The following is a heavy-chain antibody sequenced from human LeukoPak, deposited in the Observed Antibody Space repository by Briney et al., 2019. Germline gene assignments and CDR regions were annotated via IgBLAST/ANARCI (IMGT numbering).Heavy chain of an antibody. CDR3: ARESSSGYCSGGSCYPYYYYYMDV. CDR1: GGSISSYY. CDR2: IYTSGST. Sequence: PSETLSLTCTVSGGSISSYYWSWIRQPAGKGLEWIGRIYTSGSTNYNPSLKSRVTMSVDTSKNQFSLKLSSVTAADTAVYYCARESSSGYCSGGSCYPYYYYYMDVWGKGPRSPSP. V-gene: IGHV4-4*07. J-gene: IGHJ6*03. D-gene: IGHD2-15*01.